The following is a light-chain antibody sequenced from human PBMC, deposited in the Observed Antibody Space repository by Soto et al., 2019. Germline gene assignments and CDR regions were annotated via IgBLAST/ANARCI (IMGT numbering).Light chain of an antibody. J-gene: IGKJ2*01. CDR3: QQYNNWPPET. CDR2: GAS. V-gene: IGKV3-15*01. Sequence: EIVMTQSPATLSVSPGERATLSCRASQSVSSNLAWYQQKPGQAPRPLIYGASTSATGIPARFSGSGSGTEFNLTIINLQSEDFVVYDCQQYNNWPPETFGQGTKLEIK. CDR1: QSVSSN.